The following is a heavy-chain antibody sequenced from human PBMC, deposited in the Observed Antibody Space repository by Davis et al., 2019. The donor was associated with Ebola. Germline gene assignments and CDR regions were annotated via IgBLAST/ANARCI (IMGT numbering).Heavy chain of an antibody. J-gene: IGHJ6*02. Sequence: PGGSLRLSCAASGFSFSSYGMHWVRQAPGKGLEWVAVIWYDGSNKYYGDSVKGRFTISRDNSKNTLYLQMNSLRAEDTAVYYCARDDEFGDNLYYYYGVDVWGQGTTVTVSS. D-gene: IGHD4-23*01. CDR2: IWYDGSNK. V-gene: IGHV3-33*01. CDR3: ARDDEFGDNLYYYYGVDV. CDR1: GFSFSSYG.